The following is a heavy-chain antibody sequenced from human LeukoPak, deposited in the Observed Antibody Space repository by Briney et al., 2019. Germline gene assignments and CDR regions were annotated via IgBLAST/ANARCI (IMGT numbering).Heavy chain of an antibody. D-gene: IGHD4-11*01. CDR2: ISSSGTTI. CDR3: ARPLRGYSNGPGGY. CDR1: GFTFSDYY. V-gene: IGHV3-11*01. J-gene: IGHJ4*02. Sequence: GGSLRLSCAASGFTFSDYYMSWIRQAPGKGLEWVSYISSSGTTIYYAASVKGRFTISRDNAKSSLYLQMNSLRAEDTAVYYCARPLRGYSNGPGGYWGQGTLVTVSS.